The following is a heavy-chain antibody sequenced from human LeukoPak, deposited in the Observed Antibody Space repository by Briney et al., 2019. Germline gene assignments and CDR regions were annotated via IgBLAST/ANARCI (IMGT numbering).Heavy chain of an antibody. CDR2: INYSGST. J-gene: IGHJ3*02. Sequence: PSETLSLTCTVPGGSISNYFWSWIRQPPGKGLEWIGNINYSGSTNYNPSLKSRVTMSVDTSKDQFSLKLSSLAAANTAVYYCARLPLSIGERKEDAFDIWGQGTMVTVSS. D-gene: IGHD5/OR15-5a*01. CDR3: ARLPLSIGERKEDAFDI. V-gene: IGHV4-59*08. CDR1: GGSISNYF.